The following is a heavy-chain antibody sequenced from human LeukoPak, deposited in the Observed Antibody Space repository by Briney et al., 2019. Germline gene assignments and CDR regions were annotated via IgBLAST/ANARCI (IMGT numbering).Heavy chain of an antibody. CDR2: INPSGGST. CDR3: ARDFPVAYCGGDCSLFDY. D-gene: IGHD2-21*02. CDR1: GYTFTSYY. Sequence: ASVKVSCKASGYTFTSYYMHWVRQAPGQGLEWIGIINPSGGSTSYAQKFQGRVTMTRDTSTSTVYMELSSLRSEDTAVYYRARDFPVAYCGGDCSLFDYWGQGTLVTVSS. V-gene: IGHV1-46*03. J-gene: IGHJ4*02.